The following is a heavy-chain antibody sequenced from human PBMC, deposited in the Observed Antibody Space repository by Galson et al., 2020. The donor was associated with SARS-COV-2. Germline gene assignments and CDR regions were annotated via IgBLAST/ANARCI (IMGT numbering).Heavy chain of an antibody. CDR2: IYYSGST. V-gene: IGHV4-59*01. CDR3: ARAAQTYYDFWSGYYNAPHFDY. CDR1: GGSISSYY. D-gene: IGHD3-3*01. J-gene: IGHJ4*02. Sequence: SQTLSLTCTVSGGSISSYYWSWLRQPPGKGLEWIGYIYYSGSTNYNPSLKSRVTISVDTSKNQFSLKLSSVTAADTAVYYCARAAQTYYDFWSGYYNAPHFDYWGQGTLVAVSS.